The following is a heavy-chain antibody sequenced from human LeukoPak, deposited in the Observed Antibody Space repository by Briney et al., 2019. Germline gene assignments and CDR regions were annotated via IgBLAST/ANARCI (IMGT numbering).Heavy chain of an antibody. CDR3: AKALLLFSSDYFDY. V-gene: IGHV3-23*01. D-gene: IGHD3-10*01. CDR2: ISGSGGRT. CDR1: RFTFSNYA. Sequence: GGSLRLSCAASRFTFSNYAMAWVRQAPGQGLEWVSAISGSGGRTYYADSLKGRFTISRDNSKNTLYLQMNSLRAEDTAVYYCAKALLLFSSDYFDYWGQGTLVTVSS. J-gene: IGHJ4*02.